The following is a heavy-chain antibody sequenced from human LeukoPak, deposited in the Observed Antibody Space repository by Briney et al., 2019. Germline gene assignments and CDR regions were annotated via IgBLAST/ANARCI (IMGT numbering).Heavy chain of an antibody. CDR1: GFTFSSYS. CDR2: ISSSSSYI. CDR3: ARDLGYCSSTSCYYYYGMDV. Sequence: PGGSLRLSCAASGFTFSSYSMNWVRQAPGKGLEWVSSISSSSSYIYYADSVKGRFTISRDNAKNSLYLQMNSLRAEGTAVYYCARDLGYCSSTSCYYYYGMDVWGQGTTVTVSS. D-gene: IGHD2-2*01. V-gene: IGHV3-21*01. J-gene: IGHJ6*02.